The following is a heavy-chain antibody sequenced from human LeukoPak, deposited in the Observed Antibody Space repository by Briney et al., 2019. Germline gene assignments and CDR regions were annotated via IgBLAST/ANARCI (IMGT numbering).Heavy chain of an antibody. CDR3: AREMATTQRIDY. V-gene: IGHV3-21*01. Sequence: PGGSLRLSCAASGFTFSSYSMNWVRQAPGKGLEWVSSISSSSSYIYYADSVKGRFTISRDNAKNSLYLQMNSLRAEDTAVYYCAREMATTQRIDYWGRGTLVTVSS. CDR2: ISSSSSYI. D-gene: IGHD5-24*01. CDR1: GFTFSSYS. J-gene: IGHJ4*01.